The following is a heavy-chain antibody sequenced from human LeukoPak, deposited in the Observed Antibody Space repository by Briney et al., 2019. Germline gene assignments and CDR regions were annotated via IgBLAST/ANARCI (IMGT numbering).Heavy chain of an antibody. CDR1: GFPFGDYC. CDR3: AKDSTRQYGGNSGLFDY. V-gene: IGHV3-9*01. Sequence: SLRLSCGALGFPFGDYCMHWVRQAPGKGLEGVSGIRLNSGSIGCADSVKGRFTISRDNAKNSLYLQMNSLRAEDTALYYCAKDSTRQYGGNSGLFDYWGQGTLVTVSS. D-gene: IGHD4-23*01. J-gene: IGHJ4*02. CDR2: IRLNSGSI.